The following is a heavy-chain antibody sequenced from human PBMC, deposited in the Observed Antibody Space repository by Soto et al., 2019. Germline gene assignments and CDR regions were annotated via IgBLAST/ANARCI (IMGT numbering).Heavy chain of an antibody. Sequence: EVQLLESGGGLVQPGGSLRLSCAASGFTFSSYAMSWVRQAPGKGLEWASAISGSGGSTYYADSVKGRFTISRDNSKNTLYLQMNSLRAEGTAVYYWVKNGRFMEWLLMGLIDYWGQGNRVTVSS. J-gene: IGHJ4*02. CDR1: GFTFSSYA. V-gene: IGHV3-23*01. D-gene: IGHD3-3*01. CDR2: ISGSGGST. CDR3: VKNGRFMEWLLMGLIDY.